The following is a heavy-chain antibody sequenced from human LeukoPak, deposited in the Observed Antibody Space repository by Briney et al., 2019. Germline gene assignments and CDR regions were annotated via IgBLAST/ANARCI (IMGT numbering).Heavy chain of an antibody. CDR1: GYTFSGYY. V-gene: IGHV1-2*02. CDR3: ARGPSRGKRSRQMKQQLVLVSLWFDR. J-gene: IGHJ5*02. Sequence: SVKLSCKASGYTFSGYYMHWLRQAPGQPLKWMGWINPNSCGTNTDQKLHLRITVTRHTSISTAYMELIRMRSDDTAVYYCARGPSRGKRSRQMKQQLVLVSLWFDRWGEGTLVTVSS. D-gene: IGHD6-13*01. CDR2: INPNSCGT.